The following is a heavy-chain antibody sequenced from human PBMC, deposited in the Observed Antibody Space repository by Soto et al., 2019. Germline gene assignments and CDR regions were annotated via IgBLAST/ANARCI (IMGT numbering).Heavy chain of an antibody. CDR1: GGSVSSGSYY. V-gene: IGHV4-61*01. J-gene: IGHJ6*02. CDR3: ARDLGYGDYLYYYYGMDV. Sequence: SETLSLTCTVSGGSVSSGSYYWSWIRQPPGKGLEWIGYIYYSGSTNYNPSLKSRVPISVDTSKNQFSLKLSSVTAADTAVYYCARDLGYGDYLYYYYGMDVWGQGTTVTVSS. D-gene: IGHD4-17*01. CDR2: IYYSGST.